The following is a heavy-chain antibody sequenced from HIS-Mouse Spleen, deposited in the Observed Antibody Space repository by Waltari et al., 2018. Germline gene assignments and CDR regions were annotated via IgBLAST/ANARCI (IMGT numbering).Heavy chain of an antibody. V-gene: IGHV4-34*01. J-gene: IGHJ1*01. Sequence: QVQLQQWGAGLLKPSETLSLTCAVYGGSFSGYYWSWIRQPPGKGLEWIGEMNHSGSTNYNPSLKSRVTISVDTSKNQFSLKLSSVTAADTAVYYCARGALRGSYYWGEYFQHWGQGTLVTVSS. CDR1: GGSFSGYY. D-gene: IGHD1-26*01. CDR2: MNHSGST. CDR3: ARGALRGSYYWGEYFQH.